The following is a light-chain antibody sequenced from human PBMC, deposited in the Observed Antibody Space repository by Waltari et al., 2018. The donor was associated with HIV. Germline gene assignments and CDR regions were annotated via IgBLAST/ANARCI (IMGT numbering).Light chain of an antibody. CDR3: QVWDSSSDHVV. V-gene: IGLV3-21*04. Sequence: SYVLTQPPSVSVAPGKTARITCGGNKIGRKSVHWYQQKPGQAPVLVIYDDSDRPSGSPEGFSGSNSGNTATLTISRVEAGDEADYYCQVWDSSSDHVVFGGGTKLTVL. CDR2: DDS. CDR1: KIGRKS. J-gene: IGLJ2*01.